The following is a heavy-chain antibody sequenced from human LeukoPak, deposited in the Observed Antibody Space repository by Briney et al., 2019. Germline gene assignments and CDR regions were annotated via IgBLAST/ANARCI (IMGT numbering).Heavy chain of an antibody. V-gene: IGHV4-31*03. J-gene: IGHJ4*02. D-gene: IGHD1-26*01. CDR2: IYYSGST. CDR3: AYAVGATMSFDY. CDR1: GGSISSGGYY. Sequence: SETLSLTCTVSGGSISSGGYYWSWIRQHPGKGLEWIGYIYYSGSTYYNPSLKSRVTISVDTSKNQFSLKLSSVTAADTAVYYCAYAVGATMSFDYWGQGTLVTVSS.